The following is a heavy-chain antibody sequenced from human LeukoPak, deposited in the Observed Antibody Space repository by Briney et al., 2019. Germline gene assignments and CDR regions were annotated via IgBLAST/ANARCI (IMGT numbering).Heavy chain of an antibody. V-gene: IGHV1-46*01. D-gene: IGHD7-27*01. Sequence: ASLKVSSKASGYTFTSLPLHWVRHTPGQGLERMGTINPTGGSTSYAQKFQGRVTMTTDTSTSTVYMELSSLRSEDTAVYYCARDSSNWALYYWGQGTLVTVSS. J-gene: IGHJ4*02. CDR1: GYTFTSLP. CDR3: ARDSSNWALYY. CDR2: INPTGGST.